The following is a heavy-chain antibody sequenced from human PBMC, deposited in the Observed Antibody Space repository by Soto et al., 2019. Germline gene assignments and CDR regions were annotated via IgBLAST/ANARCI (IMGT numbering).Heavy chain of an antibody. Sequence: SETLSLTCAVSGGSISSGGYSWSWIRQPPGKGLEWIGYIYHSGSTYYNPSLKSRVTISVDRSKNQFSLKLSSVTAADAAVYYCARDRGYSYGYFDPWGQGTLVTVSS. D-gene: IGHD5-18*01. CDR1: GGSISSGGYS. CDR3: ARDRGYSYGYFDP. CDR2: IYHSGST. J-gene: IGHJ5*02. V-gene: IGHV4-30-2*01.